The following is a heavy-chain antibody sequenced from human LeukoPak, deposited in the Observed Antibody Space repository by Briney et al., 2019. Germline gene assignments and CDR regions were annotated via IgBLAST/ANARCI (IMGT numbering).Heavy chain of an antibody. J-gene: IGHJ5*02. CDR3: ARGSYNWNRGPLDNWFDP. V-gene: IGHV1-18*01. CDR1: GYTFTSYG. Sequence: ASVKVSCKASGYTFTSYGISWVRQAPGQGLEWMGWISAYNGNTNYAQKLQGRVTMTTDTSTSTAYMELRSLRSDDTAVYYCARGSYNWNRGPLDNWFDPWGQGTLVTVSS. D-gene: IGHD1-20*01. CDR2: ISAYNGNT.